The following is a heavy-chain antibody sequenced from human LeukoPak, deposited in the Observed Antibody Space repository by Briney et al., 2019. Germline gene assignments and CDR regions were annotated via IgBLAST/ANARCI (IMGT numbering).Heavy chain of an antibody. J-gene: IGHJ5*02. CDR1: GSTFTSYG. Sequence: GASVKLSCKASGSTFTSYGISWVRQAPGQGLEWMGWISAYYGKTNYAQKLQGRVTMTPDTSTSKAYMELRSLRSDDTAVYYCARDPIFHCSGGSCYSNWFDPWGQGTLVTVSS. V-gene: IGHV1-18*01. CDR3: ARDPIFHCSGGSCYSNWFDP. CDR2: ISAYYGKT. D-gene: IGHD2-15*01.